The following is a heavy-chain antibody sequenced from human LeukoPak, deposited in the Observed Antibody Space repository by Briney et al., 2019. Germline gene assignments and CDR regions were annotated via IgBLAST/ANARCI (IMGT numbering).Heavy chain of an antibody. J-gene: IGHJ6*03. CDR3: ARESADYGTSSGYYYYMDV. Sequence: SETLSLTCTVSGGSFSSSLYYWGWVRQPPGKGLEWIGSIHYSGSSYYNSSLKSRVTLSADTSKNQFSLKLSSVTAADTAVYYCARESADYGTSSGYYYYMDVWGTGTAVIVSS. D-gene: IGHD6-6*01. CDR2: IHYSGSS. CDR1: GGSFSSSLYY. V-gene: IGHV4-39*07.